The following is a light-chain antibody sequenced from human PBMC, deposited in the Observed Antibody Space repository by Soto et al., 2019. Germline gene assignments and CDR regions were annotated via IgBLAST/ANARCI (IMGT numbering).Light chain of an antibody. CDR2: AAS. Sequence: DIQMTQSPSSLSAPVGDRVTITCRASQSISSYLNWYQQKPGKAPKLLIYAASSLQSGVPSRFSGSGSGTDFTLTISSXQPEDFATYYCQQSYSTPLTFGPGSKVDIK. CDR3: QQSYSTPLT. CDR1: QSISSY. V-gene: IGKV1-39*01. J-gene: IGKJ3*01.